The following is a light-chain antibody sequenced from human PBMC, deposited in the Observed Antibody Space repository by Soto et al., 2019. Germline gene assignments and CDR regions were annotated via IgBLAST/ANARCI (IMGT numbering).Light chain of an antibody. J-gene: IGKJ1*01. CDR3: QQYNNWPPWT. V-gene: IGKV3-15*01. Sequence: EIGMTQSPATLSVSPGERATLSCRASQSVSSNLGCYQQKPGQAPRLLIYGASTRATGIPARFSGSGSWTEFTLTNNDPQSEDFASYYCQQYNNWPPWTFGQGTKVEIK. CDR1: QSVSSN. CDR2: GAS.